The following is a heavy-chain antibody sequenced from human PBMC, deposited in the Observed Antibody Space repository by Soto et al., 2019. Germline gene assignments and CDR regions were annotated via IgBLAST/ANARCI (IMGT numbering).Heavy chain of an antibody. V-gene: IGHV4-39*01. D-gene: IGHD1-7*01. Sequence: QLQLQESGPGLVKPSETLSLTCTVSGDSISSSSYYWGWIRQPPGKGQEWIGTIYYTGSTYYNPSLKSRVTISVDTSKNQFSLKLRSVTAADTAVFYCARHRRYGVSGTTQVDYWGQGTLVTVSS. CDR2: IYYTGST. CDR1: GDSISSSSYY. J-gene: IGHJ4*02. CDR3: ARHRRYGVSGTTQVDY.